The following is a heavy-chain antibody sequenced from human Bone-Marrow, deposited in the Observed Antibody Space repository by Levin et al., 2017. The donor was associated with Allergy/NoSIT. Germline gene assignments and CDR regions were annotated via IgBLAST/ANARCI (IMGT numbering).Heavy chain of an antibody. CDR3: ARDKSSDGVTPDWYFDL. J-gene: IGHJ2*01. CDR2: ITSSSSYI. D-gene: IGHD2-21*02. CDR1: GFTFSTYS. V-gene: IGHV3-21*01. Sequence: PGGSLRLSCAASGFTFSTYSMNWVRQAPGKGLDWVSSITSSSSYIYYADSVKGRFTISSKNSLYLQMNSLRAEDTAIYYCARDKSSDGVTPDWYFDLWGRGTLVTVSS.